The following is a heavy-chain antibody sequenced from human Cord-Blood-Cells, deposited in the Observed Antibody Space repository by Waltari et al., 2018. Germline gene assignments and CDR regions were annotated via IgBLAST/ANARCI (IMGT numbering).Heavy chain of an antibody. Sequence: QVQLVQSGAEVKKPGASVKVSCKASGYTFTGYYMHWVRQAPGQGLEWMGWIKPNSGGTIYAQKLQGRVTMTRDTSISTAYMELSRLRSDDTAVYYCARVRGIAAAGTSYGSCMGYWGQGTLVTVSS. CDR1: GYTFTGYY. J-gene: IGHJ4*02. CDR2: IKPNSGGT. D-gene: IGHD6-13*01. CDR3: ARVRGIAAAGTSYGSCMGY. V-gene: IGHV1-2*02.